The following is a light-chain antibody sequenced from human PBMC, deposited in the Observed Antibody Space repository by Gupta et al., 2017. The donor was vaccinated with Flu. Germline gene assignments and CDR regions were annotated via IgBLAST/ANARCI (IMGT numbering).Light chain of an antibody. CDR1: SRHDNYA. CDR3: QTWGTYVV. Sequence: LVLTQSPSSSASLGASAKLTCILSSRHDNYAIAWHQQQPEKGPRFLMKVNSDGSHTKGDGIPDRFSGSSSGAERYLTISSLQSEDEADYYCQTWGTYVVFGGGTKLTVL. CDR2: VNSDGSH. J-gene: IGLJ2*01. V-gene: IGLV4-69*01.